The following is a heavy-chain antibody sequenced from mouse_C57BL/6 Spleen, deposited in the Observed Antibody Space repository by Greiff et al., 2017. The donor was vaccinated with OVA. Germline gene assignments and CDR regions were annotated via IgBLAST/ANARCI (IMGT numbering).Heavy chain of an antibody. Sequence: QVQLQQSGPELVRPGTSVKVSCKASGYAFTDYLIEWVKQRPGQGLEWIGVINPGSGGTNYNEKFKGKATLTADKSSSTAYMQLSSLTSEDSAVYYCARSGDYYCGSRGGMDYWGQGTSVTVSA. CDR3: ARSGDYYCGSRGGMDY. D-gene: IGHD1-1*01. V-gene: IGHV1-54*01. CDR2: INPGSGGT. J-gene: IGHJ4*01. CDR1: GYAFTDYL.